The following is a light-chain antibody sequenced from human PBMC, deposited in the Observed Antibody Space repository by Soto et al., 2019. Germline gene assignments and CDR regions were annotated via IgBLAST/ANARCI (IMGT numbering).Light chain of an antibody. CDR3: QQSYSTLRT. CDR2: AAS. Sequence: DIQMTQSPSSLSASVGDRVTITCRASQSISSYLNWYQQKPGKAPKLLIYAASSLQRGIPSRFSGSGSGTDFTLTIGSLQPEDLATYYCQQSYSTLRTFGQGTKVQFK. CDR1: QSISSY. J-gene: IGKJ1*01. V-gene: IGKV1-39*01.